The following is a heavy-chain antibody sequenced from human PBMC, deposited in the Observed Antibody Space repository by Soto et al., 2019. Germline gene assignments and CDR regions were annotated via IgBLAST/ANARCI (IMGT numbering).Heavy chain of an antibody. J-gene: IGHJ3*02. D-gene: IGHD3-10*01. CDR2: IKSKTDGGTT. Sequence: GGSLRLSCAASGFTFSNAWMTWVRQAPGKGLEWVGRIKSKTDGGTTDYAAPVKGRFTISRDDSKNTVYLQMNSLKIEDTAVYYCSGVLRVGAFDIWGQGTMVTVSS. V-gene: IGHV3-15*01. CDR3: SGVLRVGAFDI. CDR1: GFTFSNAW.